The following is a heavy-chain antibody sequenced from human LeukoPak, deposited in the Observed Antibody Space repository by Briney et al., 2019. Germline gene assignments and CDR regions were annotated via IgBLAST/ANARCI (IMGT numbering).Heavy chain of an antibody. Sequence: GGSLRLSCAASGFTVSSNYMSWVRQAPGKGLEWVSVIYGGGSTYYADFVKGRFTISRDNSKNMLYLQMNSLRAEDTAVYYCARDRYGSGRGDYWGQGTLVTVSS. CDR1: GFTVSSNY. CDR3: ARDRYGSGRGDY. V-gene: IGHV3-66*01. CDR2: IYGGGST. D-gene: IGHD3-10*01. J-gene: IGHJ4*02.